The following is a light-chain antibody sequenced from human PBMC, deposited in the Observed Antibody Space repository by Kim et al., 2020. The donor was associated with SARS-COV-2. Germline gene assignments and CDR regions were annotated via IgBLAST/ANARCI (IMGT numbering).Light chain of an antibody. CDR2: GAS. J-gene: IGKJ1*01. Sequence: PREGATLSCRASQIVSSNYLAWYQQKPGQAPRLIIYGASSRATGIPDRFSGSGSGTDFTLTISRLEPEDFAVYYCQEYDDSPPWTFGQGTKVDIK. CDR1: QIVSSNY. V-gene: IGKV3-20*01. CDR3: QEYDDSPPWT.